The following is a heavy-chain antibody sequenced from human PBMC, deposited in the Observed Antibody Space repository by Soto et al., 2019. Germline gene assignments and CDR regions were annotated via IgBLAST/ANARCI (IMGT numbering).Heavy chain of an antibody. CDR1: GGSFSGFY. V-gene: IGHV4-34*01. D-gene: IGHD2-21*02. CDR2: INHSGTT. Sequence: QVQLQPWGAGLLKPSETLSLTCAVYGGSFSGFYWTWIRQPPGKGLEYIGEINHSGTTHYHPSLTSPVTISVDPSKNQFSLQLTSVTAADTAVYYCARQAAGDSDESYLDFWGQGTLVSVSS. CDR3: ARQAAGDSDESYLDF. J-gene: IGHJ4*02.